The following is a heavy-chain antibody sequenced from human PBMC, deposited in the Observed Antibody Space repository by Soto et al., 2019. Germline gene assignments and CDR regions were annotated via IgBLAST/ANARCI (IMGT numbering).Heavy chain of an antibody. CDR1: GDSISSNTNY. CDR2: ISYSGTT. V-gene: IGHV4-30-4*01. CDR3: ARGRGYSYGLDP. J-gene: IGHJ5*02. D-gene: IGHD5-18*01. Sequence: SETLSLTCTVSGDSISSNTNYWSWIRQTPGEGLEGIGFISYSGTTYYSPSLKSRVAISLDTSKNQFSLSLSSVTATDTAVYDCARGRGYSYGLDPWGQGTLVTVSS.